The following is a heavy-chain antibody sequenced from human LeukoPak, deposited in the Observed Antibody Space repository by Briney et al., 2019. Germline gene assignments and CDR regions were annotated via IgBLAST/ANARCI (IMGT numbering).Heavy chain of an antibody. CDR1: GFTFSSYA. Sequence: GGSLRLSCAAPGFTFSSYAMSWVRQAPGKGLEWVSAISGSGGSTYYADSVKGRFTISRDNSKNTLYLQMNSLRAEDTAVYYCAKRSLLWFGELFEGDAFDIWGQGTMVTVSS. D-gene: IGHD3-10*01. J-gene: IGHJ3*02. CDR2: ISGSGGST. CDR3: AKRSLLWFGELFEGDAFDI. V-gene: IGHV3-23*01.